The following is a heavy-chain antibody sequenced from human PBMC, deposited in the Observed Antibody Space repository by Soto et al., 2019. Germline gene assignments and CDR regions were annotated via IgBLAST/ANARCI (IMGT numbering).Heavy chain of an antibody. CDR2: INGDGSSI. Sequence: EVRLVESGGDLVQPGGSLRLSCAASGFPFSSYWMHWVRQAPGKGLVWVSRINGDGSSINYADSVKGRFTISRDNAKNTLYLQMNSLRAEDAAMYFCTRRGCSPTGCYFTWGRGTLVTVSS. V-gene: IGHV3-74*01. CDR3: TRRGCSPTGCYFT. J-gene: IGHJ5*02. D-gene: IGHD2-2*01. CDR1: GFPFSSYW.